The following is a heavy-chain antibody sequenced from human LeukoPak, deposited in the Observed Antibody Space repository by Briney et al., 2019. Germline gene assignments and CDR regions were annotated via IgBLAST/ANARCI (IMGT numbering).Heavy chain of an antibody. CDR3: AKGGSSNWYWSHWDAYYFDC. CDR2: IKRDGSEK. V-gene: IGHV3-7*01. Sequence: GGSLRLSCAVSGFTFSGYWMSWVRQAPGKGLEWVANIKRDGSEKYYVDSVKGRFTISRDNAKNSLFLQMNSLRAEHTAVYYCAKGGSSNWYWSHWDAYYFDCWGQGTLVTVSS. D-gene: IGHD6-13*01. J-gene: IGHJ4*02. CDR1: GFTFSGYW.